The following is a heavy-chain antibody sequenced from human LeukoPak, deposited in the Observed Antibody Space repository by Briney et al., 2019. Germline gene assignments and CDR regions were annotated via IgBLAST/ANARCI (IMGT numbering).Heavy chain of an antibody. V-gene: IGHV3-74*01. J-gene: IGHJ4*02. D-gene: IGHD3-22*01. CDR2: INSDGSST. CDR1: GFTFSSYW. Sequence: GGSLRLACAASGFTFSSYWMHWVRHAPGKGLVWVSRINSDGSSTSYADSVKGRFTFSRDNAKNTLYLQMNSLRAEDTAVYYCARSDYYDSSGFDYWGQGTLVTVSS. CDR3: ARSDYYDSSGFDY.